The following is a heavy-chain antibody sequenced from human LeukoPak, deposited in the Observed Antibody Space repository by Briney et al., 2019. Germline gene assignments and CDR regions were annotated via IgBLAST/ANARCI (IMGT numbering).Heavy chain of an antibody. CDR1: GYTFTGYY. CDR3: AGDRITMVRGVMGYDY. D-gene: IGHD3-10*01. J-gene: IGHJ4*02. V-gene: IGHV1-2*02. CDR2: INPNSGGT. Sequence: ASVKVSCKASGYTFTGYYMHWVRQAPGQELEWMGWINPNSGGTNYAQKFQGRVTMTRDTSISTAYMELSRLRSDDTAVYYCAGDRITMVRGVMGYDYWGQGTLVTVSS.